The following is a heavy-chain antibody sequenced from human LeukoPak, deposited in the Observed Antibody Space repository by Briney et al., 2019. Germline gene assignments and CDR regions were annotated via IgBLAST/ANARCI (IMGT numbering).Heavy chain of an antibody. V-gene: IGHV5-51*01. J-gene: IGHJ4*02. Sequence: GESLKISCKGSGYSFTSYWIGWVRQMPGKGLEWMGIIYPGDSDTRYSPSLQGQVTISADKSISTAYLQWSSLKASDTAMYYCARSIPVYYYDSSGYYSYYFDYWGQGTLVTVSS. CDR2: IYPGDSDT. CDR1: GYSFTSYW. CDR3: ARSIPVYYYDSSGYYSYYFDY. D-gene: IGHD3-22*01.